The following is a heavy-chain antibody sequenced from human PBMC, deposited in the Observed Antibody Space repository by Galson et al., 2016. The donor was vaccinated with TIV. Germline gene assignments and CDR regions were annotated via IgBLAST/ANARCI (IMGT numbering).Heavy chain of an antibody. Sequence: VKVSCKASGYGFTAFYIHWVRQAPGQGLEWMGWINPTSGDTKYAQKFQDRVTMTSDTSISTAYIELSRLTYDETAVYYCARDRHFGSGNSEYWGQGALVTVSS. CDR3: ARDRHFGSGNSEY. J-gene: IGHJ4*02. V-gene: IGHV1-2*02. CDR1: GYGFTAFY. D-gene: IGHD3-10*01. CDR2: INPTSGDT.